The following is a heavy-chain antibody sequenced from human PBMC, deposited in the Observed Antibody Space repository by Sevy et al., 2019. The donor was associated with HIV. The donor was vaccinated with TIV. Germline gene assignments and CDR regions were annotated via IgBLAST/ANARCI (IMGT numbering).Heavy chain of an antibody. CDR2: ISYDGSNK. D-gene: IGHD2-8*01. V-gene: IGHV3-30*03. CDR3: VLVYAKPNYYYYGMDV. Sequence: GGSLRLSCAASGFTFSSYGMHWVRQAPGKGLEGVADISYDGSNKYYADSVKGRFTISIDNSKNTLYLQMNSLRAEDTAVYYCVLVYAKPNYYYYGMDVWGQGTTVTVSS. J-gene: IGHJ6*02. CDR1: GFTFSSYG.